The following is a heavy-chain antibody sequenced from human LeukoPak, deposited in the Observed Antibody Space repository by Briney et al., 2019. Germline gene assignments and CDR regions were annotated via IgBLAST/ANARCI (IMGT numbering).Heavy chain of an antibody. V-gene: IGHV4-4*02. CDR2: IYQGDVT. CDR3: ARVYYDSSAYYRYGMDV. D-gene: IGHD3-22*01. CDR1: GGSISSSNW. J-gene: IGHJ6*02. Sequence: PSGTLSLTCVVSGGSISSSNWWSWVRQPPEKGLEWIGEIYQGDVTNYNPSLKSRVTISVDKSKNQFSLMVSSVTAADTAVYYCARVYYDSSAYYRYGMDVWGQGTTVTVSS.